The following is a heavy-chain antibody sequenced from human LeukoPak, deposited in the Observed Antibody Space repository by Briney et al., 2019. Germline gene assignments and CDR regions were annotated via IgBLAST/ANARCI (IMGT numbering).Heavy chain of an antibody. CDR3: AKDAWRPSLITMKVDYYMDV. V-gene: IGHV3-30*02. J-gene: IGHJ6*03. CDR2: IRYDGSIK. CDR1: GFTFSSYG. Sequence: GGSLRLSCAASGFTFSSYGMNWVRQAPGKGLEWVTFIRYDGSIKYYADSVKGRFTVSRDNSKNTLYLQMNSLRAEDTAVYYCAKDAWRPSLITMKVDYYMDVWGKGTTVTIS. D-gene: IGHD3-22*01.